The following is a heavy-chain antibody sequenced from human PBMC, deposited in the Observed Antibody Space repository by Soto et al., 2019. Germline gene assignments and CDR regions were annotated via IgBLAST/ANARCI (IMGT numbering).Heavy chain of an antibody. D-gene: IGHD4-17*01. Sequence: PGGSLRLSCAASGFTFSSHWMGWVRQAPGKGLEWVANINQDGNEKYYVDSVKGRFTISRDNAKNSLYLEMNSLRAEDTAIYFCARHGPNVFDIWSQGTMVT. CDR2: INQDGNEK. CDR1: GFTFSSHW. V-gene: IGHV3-7*01. CDR3: ARHGPNVFDI. J-gene: IGHJ3*02.